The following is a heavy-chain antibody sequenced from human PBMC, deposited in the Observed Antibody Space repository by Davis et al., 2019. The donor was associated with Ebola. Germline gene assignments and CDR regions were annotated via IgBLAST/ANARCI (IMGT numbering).Heavy chain of an antibody. Sequence: AASVKVSCKASGYTFTSYYMHWVRQAPGQGLEWMGIINPSGGSTSYAQKFQGRVTMTRDTSTSTVYMELSSLRSEDTAVYYCARLGSYYGSGSYYGMDVWGQGTTVTASS. CDR3: ARLGSYYGSGSYYGMDV. CDR1: GYTFTSYY. D-gene: IGHD3-10*01. CDR2: INPSGGST. V-gene: IGHV1-46*03. J-gene: IGHJ6*02.